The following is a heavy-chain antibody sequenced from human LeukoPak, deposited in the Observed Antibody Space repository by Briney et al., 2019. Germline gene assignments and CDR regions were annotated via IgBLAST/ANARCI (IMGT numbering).Heavy chain of an antibody. CDR1: GYTFTGYH. D-gene: IGHD6-13*01. Sequence: ASVKVSCKASGYTFTGYHIHWVRQAPRQGLEWMGRINPYSGDTDFAQKFQGRVTMTRDTSITTAYMDLSSLTPDDTAVYFCARDQGSLTRSWYTGYWGQGTQVTVSS. CDR2: INPYSGDT. J-gene: IGHJ4*02. V-gene: IGHV1-2*06. CDR3: ARDQGSLTRSWYTGY.